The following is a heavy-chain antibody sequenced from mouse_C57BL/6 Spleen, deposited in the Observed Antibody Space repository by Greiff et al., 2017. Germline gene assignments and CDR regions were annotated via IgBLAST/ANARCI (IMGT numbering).Heavy chain of an antibody. CDR2: ITPSSGYT. D-gene: IGHD3-2*02. CDR3: ARKTAQATMDY. CDR1: GYTFTSYT. V-gene: IGHV1-4*01. J-gene: IGHJ4*01. Sequence: VKLQQSGAELARPGASVKMSCKASGYTFTSYTMHWVKQRPGQGLEWIGYITPSSGYTKYNQKFKDKATLTADKSSSTAYMQLSSLTSEDSAVYYCARKTAQATMDYWGQGTSVTVSS.